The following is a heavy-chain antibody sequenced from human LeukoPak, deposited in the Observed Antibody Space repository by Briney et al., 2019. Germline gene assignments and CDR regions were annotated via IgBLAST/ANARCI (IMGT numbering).Heavy chain of an antibody. J-gene: IGHJ4*02. Sequence: GGSLRLSCAASGFTFTRDVMHWVRQAPGKGLEWVALIWYDGSSKYYADSVNGRFTISRDNSKDTLYLQMHSLRSEDTAVYYCARERGSPGYFDYWGQGTLVTVSS. V-gene: IGHV3-33*01. CDR1: GFTFTRDV. CDR2: IWYDGSSK. CDR3: ARERGSPGYFDY.